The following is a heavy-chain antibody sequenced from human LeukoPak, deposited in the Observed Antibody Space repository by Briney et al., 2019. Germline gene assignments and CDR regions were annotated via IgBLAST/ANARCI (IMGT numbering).Heavy chain of an antibody. J-gene: IGHJ3*02. CDR1: GNTLTELS. D-gene: IGHD3-10*01. CDR3: ASGSGVGTMIPDDTFDI. V-gene: IGHV1-24*01. Sequence: ASVKVSCKVSGNTLTELSIHWVRQTPGKGLEWLGGFDPEAVKTAYAQKLQGRLTMTEDTSADTAYLELSRLTSDDTAVYYCASGSGVGTMIPDDTFDIWGQGKVDTVSS. CDR2: FDPEAVKT.